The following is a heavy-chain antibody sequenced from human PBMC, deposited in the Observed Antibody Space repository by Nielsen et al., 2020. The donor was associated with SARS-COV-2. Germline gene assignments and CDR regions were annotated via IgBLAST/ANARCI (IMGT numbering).Heavy chain of an antibody. CDR3: ARGGSYDTSSVDY. D-gene: IGHD2-2*01. CDR2: INSDGSTT. Sequence: GGSLRLSCAASEFTFSTYWMHWVRQAPGKGLVRISRINSDGSTTTYADSVQGRFTISRDNAKNTLYLQMSSLRVEDTALYYCARGGSYDTSSVDYWGQGTLVTVSS. V-gene: IGHV3-74*01. J-gene: IGHJ4*02. CDR1: EFTFSTYW.